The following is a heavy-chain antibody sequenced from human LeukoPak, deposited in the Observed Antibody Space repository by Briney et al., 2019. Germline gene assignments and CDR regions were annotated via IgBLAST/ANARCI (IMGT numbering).Heavy chain of an antibody. CDR2: IKQDGNEK. J-gene: IGHJ4*02. CDR1: GFTFSSYW. CDR3: ARDCSSASCYNPFDY. V-gene: IGHV3-7*05. D-gene: IGHD2-2*02. Sequence: GGSLRLSCAASGFTFSSYWMSWVRQTPGRGLEWVANIKQDGNEKYYVDSVKGRFTISRDNAKNSLYLQMNSLRTEDTAVYYCARDCSSASCYNPFDYWGQGTLVTVSS.